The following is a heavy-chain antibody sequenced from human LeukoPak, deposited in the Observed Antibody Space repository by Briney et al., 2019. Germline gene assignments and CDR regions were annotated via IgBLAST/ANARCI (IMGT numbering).Heavy chain of an antibody. J-gene: IGHJ6*02. CDR1: GFTFSDYY. CDR2: ISSSGSTI. V-gene: IGHV3-11*01. CDR3: ARDQNYGTDL. Sequence: GGSLRLSCAASGFTFSDYYMSWIRQAPGKGLEWVSKISSSGSTIYYADSVKGRFTISRDNAKNSLFLQMNSLRDEDTAVYYCARDQNYGTDLWGRRTTVTVSS.